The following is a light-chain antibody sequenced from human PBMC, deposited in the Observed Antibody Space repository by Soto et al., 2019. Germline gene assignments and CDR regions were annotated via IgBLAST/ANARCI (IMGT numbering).Light chain of an antibody. CDR2: SNN. V-gene: IGLV1-47*02. Sequence: QSVLTQPPSASGSPGQSVTISCTGTSSDVGRYNYVYWYQQLPGTAPKLLIYSNNQRPSGVPDRFSGSKSGTSASLAISGLRSEDEADYYCAAWDDSLSGRYVFGTGTKVTVL. CDR3: AAWDDSLSGRYV. J-gene: IGLJ1*01. CDR1: SSDVGRYNY.